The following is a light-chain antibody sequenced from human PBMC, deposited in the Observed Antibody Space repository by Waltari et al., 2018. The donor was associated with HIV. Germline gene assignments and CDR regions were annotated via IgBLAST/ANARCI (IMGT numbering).Light chain of an antibody. J-gene: IGLJ2*01. CDR3: SSYAGSNTVV. V-gene: IGLV2-8*01. CDR1: SSDVGGYNY. Sequence: QSALTQPPSASGSPGQSVTISCTGTSSDVGGYNYVSWYHQHPGKAPKLMIYEVSKRPSGVPDRFFGSKSGNTASLTVSGLQAEDEADYYCSSYAGSNTVVFGGGTKLTVL. CDR2: EVS.